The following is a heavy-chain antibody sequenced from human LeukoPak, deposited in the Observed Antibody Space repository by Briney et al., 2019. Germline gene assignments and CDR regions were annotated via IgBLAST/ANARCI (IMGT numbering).Heavy chain of an antibody. CDR1: GYTFTGYY. D-gene: IGHD6-13*01. J-gene: IGHJ6*02. CDR3: ARDLDGIAAAANYGMDV. V-gene: IGHV1-2*06. CDR2: INPNSGGT. Sequence: ASVKVSCKASGYTFTGYYMHWVRQAPGQGLEWMGRINPNSGGTNYAQKFQGRVTMTRDTSISTAYMELSSLRSEDTAVYYCARDLDGIAAAANYGMDVWGQGTTVTVSS.